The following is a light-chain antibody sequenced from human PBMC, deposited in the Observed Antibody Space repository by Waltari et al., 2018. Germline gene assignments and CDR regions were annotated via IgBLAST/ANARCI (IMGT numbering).Light chain of an antibody. CDR2: EVT. CDR3: MSYAGNDNPWV. CDR1: SSDVGGYNF. J-gene: IGLJ3*02. Sequence: QSALTQPPSASGSPGQSVTISCTGTSSDVGGYNFVSWYQQHPGKAPKVMIYEVTKRPSGVPERCSGSKSGNTASLTVSGLQAEDEAEYYGMSYAGNDNPWVFGGGTRLTVL. V-gene: IGLV2-8*01.